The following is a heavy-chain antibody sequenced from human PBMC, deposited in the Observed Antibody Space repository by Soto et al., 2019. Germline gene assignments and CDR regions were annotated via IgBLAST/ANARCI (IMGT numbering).Heavy chain of an antibody. CDR3: ASYWRDGYNYHIDY. CDR1: GYTFTSYG. CDR2: ISAYNGNT. Sequence: GASVKVSCTASGYTFTSYGISWVRQAPGQGLEWMGWISAYNGNTNYAQKLQGRVTMTTDTSTSTAYMELRSLRSDDTAVYYCASYWRDGYNYHIDYWRQGTPVTVSS. D-gene: IGHD5-12*01. J-gene: IGHJ4*02. V-gene: IGHV1-18*04.